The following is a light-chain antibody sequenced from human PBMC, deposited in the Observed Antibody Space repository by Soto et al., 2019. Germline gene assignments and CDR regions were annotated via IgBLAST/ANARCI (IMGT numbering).Light chain of an antibody. CDR2: DAS. V-gene: IGKV3-11*01. J-gene: IGKJ5*01. CDR3: LQRSDWPIT. Sequence: EIVLTQSPPTLSLSPGESAALSCRVSQPISTYLAWYQQKPGQAPRLLTYDASTRATGIPARFSGSGSGTDFTLTISYLEPEDFAVYYCLQRSDWPITFGQGTRLEIK. CDR1: QPISTY.